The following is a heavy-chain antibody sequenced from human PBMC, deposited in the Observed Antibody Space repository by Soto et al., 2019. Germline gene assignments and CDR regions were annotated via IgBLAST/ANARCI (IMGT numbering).Heavy chain of an antibody. V-gene: IGHV3-64*01. D-gene: IGHD6-6*01. CDR1: GFTLSGYA. Sequence: EVQLAKSGGGLAQPGGSLRLSCAASGFTLSGYAMDRVRQAPGNGLECVSGISSYGVGKYYANSVQGRFTISRDNSKNTVYLKMGSLRPEDMAVYYCARRARPDFYYMAVWGKGATVTVFS. J-gene: IGHJ6*03. CDR2: ISSYGVGK. CDR3: ARRARPDFYYMAV.